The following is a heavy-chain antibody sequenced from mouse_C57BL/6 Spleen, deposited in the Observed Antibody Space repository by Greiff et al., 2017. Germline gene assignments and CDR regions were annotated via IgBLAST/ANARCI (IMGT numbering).Heavy chain of an antibody. CDR2: IYPGSGST. Sequence: QVQLQQPGAELVKPGASVKMSCKASGYTFTSYWITWVKQRPGQGLEWIGDIYPGSGSTNYNEKFKSKAILTVDTSSSTAYMQLSSLTSEDSAVYYCASSTVVGGLGAMDYWGQGTSVTVSS. CDR1: GYTFTSYW. V-gene: IGHV1-55*01. J-gene: IGHJ4*01. D-gene: IGHD1-1*01. CDR3: ASSTVVGGLGAMDY.